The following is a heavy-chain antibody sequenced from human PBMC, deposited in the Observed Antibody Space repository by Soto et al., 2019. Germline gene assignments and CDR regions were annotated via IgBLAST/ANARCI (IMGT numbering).Heavy chain of an antibody. CDR3: ARGRPYYYDSSGFDY. D-gene: IGHD3-22*01. CDR2: INHSGST. CDR1: GGSFSGYY. Sequence: SETLSLTCAVYGGSFSGYYWSWIRQPPGKGLEWIGEINHSGSTNYNPSLKSRVTISVDTSKNQFSLKLSSVTAADTAVYYCARGRPYYYDSSGFDYWGKGTRVTVSS. J-gene: IGHJ4*02. V-gene: IGHV4-34*01.